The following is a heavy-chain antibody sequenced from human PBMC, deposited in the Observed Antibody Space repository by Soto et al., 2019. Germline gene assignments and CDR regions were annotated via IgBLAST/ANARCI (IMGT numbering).Heavy chain of an antibody. J-gene: IGHJ5*02. V-gene: IGHV1-3*01. D-gene: IGHD3-22*01. CDR1: GYTFTTSA. CDR3: ARASISCYQCWFDP. Sequence: QVQLVQSGAEVKNPGAALRVSCKTSGYTFTTSAIHWVRQAPGQGPEWMGWINAANGNTKYSKKFQGRVTITKDTSATTTYMELSSLTSEDTAVYYCARASISCYQCWFDPWGQGTLVTVSS. CDR2: INAANGNT.